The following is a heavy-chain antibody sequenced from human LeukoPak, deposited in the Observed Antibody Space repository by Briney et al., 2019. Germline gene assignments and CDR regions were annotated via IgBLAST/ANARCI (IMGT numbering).Heavy chain of an antibody. CDR2: ISGDAGSI. CDR1: GFIFSNYA. D-gene: IGHD4/OR15-4a*01. CDR3: AKYGAPGWSGYCGY. V-gene: IGHV3-23*01. J-gene: IGHJ4*02. Sequence: PGGSLRLSCAASGFIFSNYAMTWVRQAPGKGLEWVSSISGDAGSIYYIDSVRGRFTISRDNSKNTLFLQMNSLRAEDTGMYYCAKYGAPGWSGYCGYWGQGTLVTVSS.